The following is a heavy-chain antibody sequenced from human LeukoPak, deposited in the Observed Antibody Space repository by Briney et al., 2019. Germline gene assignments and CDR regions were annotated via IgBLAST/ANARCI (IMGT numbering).Heavy chain of an antibody. V-gene: IGHV3-74*01. CDR2: SNIDGSSK. Sequence: PGGSLRLSCAASGFTFSSYWMHWVGQPQGRGLVWVAGSNIDGSSKSYADSVKGRFTISRDNAKNTLYLQMNSLRAEDTAVYYCARVRSGTQTYYYYYYMDVWGKGTTVTVSS. CDR3: ARVRSGTQTYYYYYYMDV. J-gene: IGHJ6*03. D-gene: IGHD1-1*01. CDR1: GFTFSSYW.